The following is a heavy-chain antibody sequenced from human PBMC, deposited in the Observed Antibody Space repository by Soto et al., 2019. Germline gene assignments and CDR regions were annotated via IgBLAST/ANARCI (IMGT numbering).Heavy chain of an antibody. CDR1: GGSISTYY. Sequence: QVQLQESGPGLVKPSETLSLTCTVSGGSISTYYWSWIRQPPGKGLEWIGNIDYTERTNYNPSLKSRVTMSLDTSKNQFSLRLTSVTAAATALYYCARTALRSLYYGMDVWGQGTTVTVSS. CDR3: ARTALRSLYYGMDV. V-gene: IGHV4-59*01. D-gene: IGHD2-21*02. CDR2: IDYTERT. J-gene: IGHJ6*02.